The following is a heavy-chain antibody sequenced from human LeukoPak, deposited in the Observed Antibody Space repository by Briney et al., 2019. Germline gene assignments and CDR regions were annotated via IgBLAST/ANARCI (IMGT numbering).Heavy chain of an antibody. Sequence: GRXXXXSCAASGFTFDDYAMHWVRQAPGKGVEWVSCIISISLTIRSPPSVKRLFTISRHNAKNSLYLQMNSLRAEDMALYYCAKGRRSVYSSGFHWGQGTLVTVSS. CDR2: IISISLTI. D-gene: IGHD6-19*01. V-gene: IGHV3-9*03. J-gene: IGHJ4*02. CDR3: AKGRRSVYSSGFH. CDR1: GFTFDDYA.